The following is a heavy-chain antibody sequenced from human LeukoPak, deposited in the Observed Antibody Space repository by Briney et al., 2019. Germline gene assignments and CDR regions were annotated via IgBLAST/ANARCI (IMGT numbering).Heavy chain of an antibody. CDR2: INHRGST. Sequence: AVTLSLTCAVYGESFSGYYWSWIRQPPGKGREWIGEINHRGSTNYNPSLKSRVTISVDTSKNQFSLKLSNVTAADTAVYYCARGNRVAVAGPGYYFDYWGQGTLVTVSS. J-gene: IGHJ4*02. D-gene: IGHD6-19*01. CDR1: GESFSGYY. V-gene: IGHV4-34*01. CDR3: ARGNRVAVAGPGYYFDY.